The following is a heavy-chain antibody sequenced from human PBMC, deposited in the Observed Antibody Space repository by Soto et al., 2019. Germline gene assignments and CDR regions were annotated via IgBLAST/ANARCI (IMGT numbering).Heavy chain of an antibody. Sequence: AAVKVSCKASGYIFTGYYIHWVRQAPGQGREGMGGIIPIFGTANYAQKFQGRVTITADESTSTAYMELSSLRSEDTAVYYCARGEAILVAPAAMPSQHYYYYYGMDVWGQGTTVTVSS. D-gene: IGHD2-2*01. J-gene: IGHJ6*02. CDR3: ARGEAILVAPAAMPSQHYYYYYGMDV. CDR1: GYIFTGYY. CDR2: IIPIFGTA. V-gene: IGHV1-69*13.